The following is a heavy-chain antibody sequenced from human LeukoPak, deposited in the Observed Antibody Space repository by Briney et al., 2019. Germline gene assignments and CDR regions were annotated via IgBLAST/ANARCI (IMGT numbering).Heavy chain of an antibody. J-gene: IGHJ4*02. V-gene: IGHV4-4*02. CDR1: GDSISNSHW. CDR3: ARGEEHGSGTVHVDY. D-gene: IGHD3-10*01. CDR2: IYHGGST. Sequence: KTSETLSLTCAVSGDSISNSHWWSWVRQPPRKGLEWIGEIYHGGSTNFNPSLKSRVTISVDRSNNQFSLRLTSVTAADTAVYYCARGEEHGSGTVHVDYWGQGTLVTVSS.